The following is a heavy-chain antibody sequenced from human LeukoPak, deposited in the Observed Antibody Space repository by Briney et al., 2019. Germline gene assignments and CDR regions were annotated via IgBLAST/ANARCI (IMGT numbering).Heavy chain of an antibody. CDR2: ISDDGERK. D-gene: IGHD4/OR15-4a*01. V-gene: IGHV3-30*14. CDR1: GFTFSSYA. CDR3: AKDLSGHWCIDY. Sequence: GGSLRLSCAASGFTFSSYAMHWVRQAPGKGLEWVAIISDDGERKFYADSVRGRITISRDKSKNTLFLQMNSLRVDDTAVYFCAKDLSGHWCIDYWGQGTLVTVSS. J-gene: IGHJ4*02.